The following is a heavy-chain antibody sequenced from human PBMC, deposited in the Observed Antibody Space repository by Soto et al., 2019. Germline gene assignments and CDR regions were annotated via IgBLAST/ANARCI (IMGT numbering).Heavy chain of an antibody. CDR2: LSWSVLSI. D-gene: IGHD3-16*01. CDR1: GFTFDDYA. CDR3: VKGRGDDVDDAFDI. V-gene: IGHV3-9*01. Sequence: EVQLVESGGGLEQPGRSLRLSCAASGFTFDDYAMHWVRQVPGKGLEWVSDLSWSVLSIVYADSVKGRFTISRDSATNSLYLQMHSLRAEDTALYYCVKGRGDDVDDAFDIWGQGPMVTVSS. J-gene: IGHJ3*02.